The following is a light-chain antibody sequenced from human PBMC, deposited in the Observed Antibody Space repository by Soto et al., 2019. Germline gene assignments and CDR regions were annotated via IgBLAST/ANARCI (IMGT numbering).Light chain of an antibody. CDR3: QQRSNSYT. Sequence: EIVLTQSPATLSLSPGERATLSCRASRSVSSYLAWYQQKPGQAPRLLIYDASNRATGIPGRFSGSGSGTDFTLTISSLEPEDFALYYCQQRSNSYTFGQGTKLEI. CDR2: DAS. J-gene: IGKJ2*01. V-gene: IGKV3-11*01. CDR1: RSVSSY.